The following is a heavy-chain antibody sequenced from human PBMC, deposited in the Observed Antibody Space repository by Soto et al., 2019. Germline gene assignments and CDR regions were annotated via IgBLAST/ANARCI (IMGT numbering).Heavy chain of an antibody. J-gene: IGHJ4*02. V-gene: IGHV3-33*01. Sequence: GGSLRLSCAASGFTFSSYGMHWVRQAPGKGLEWVAVIWYDGSNKYYADSVKGRFTISRDNSKNTLYLQMNSLRAEDTAVYYCARDGVRRDGFAYRPLYYFDYWGQGTLVTVSS. D-gene: IGHD1-1*01. CDR2: IWYDGSNK. CDR3: ARDGVRRDGFAYRPLYYFDY. CDR1: GFTFSSYG.